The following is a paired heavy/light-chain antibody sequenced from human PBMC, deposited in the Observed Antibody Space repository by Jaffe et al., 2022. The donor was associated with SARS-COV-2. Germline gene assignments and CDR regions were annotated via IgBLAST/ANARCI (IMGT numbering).Light chain of an antibody. CDR1: SSDVGDYNY. CDR3: SSYTSSSTLVV. J-gene: IGLJ2*01. V-gene: IGLV2-14*01. Sequence: QSALTQPASVSGSPGQSITISCTGTSSDVGDYNYVSWYQQHPGKAPKLMIYEVSNRPSGVPDRFSGSKSGNTASLTISGLQAEDEADYYCSSYTSSSTLVVFGGGTKLTVL. CDR2: EVS.
Heavy chain of an antibody. J-gene: IGHJ3*02. D-gene: IGHD2-2*03. CDR3: ARSLMVMDNAFDI. Sequence: EVQLVESGGGLVQPGGSLRLSCAASGFTFNIYNMNWVRQAPGKGLEWISYISSRSSSIYYADSVKGRFTISRDNAKNSLYLQMNSLRDEDTAVYYCARSLMVMDNAFDIWGQGTMVTVSS. CDR1: GFTFNIYN. V-gene: IGHV3-48*02. CDR2: ISSRSSSI.